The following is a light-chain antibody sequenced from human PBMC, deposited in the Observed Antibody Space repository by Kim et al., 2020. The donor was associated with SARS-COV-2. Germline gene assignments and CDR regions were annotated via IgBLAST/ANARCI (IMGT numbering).Light chain of an antibody. CDR1: NLGDKY. J-gene: IGLJ1*01. CDR3: LAWDSSTGV. CDR2: QDI. V-gene: IGLV3-1*01. Sequence: SYELTQPPSMSVSPGQTASITCSGDNLGDKYTSWYQQKPGQSPVLVIYQDIKRPSGIPERFSGSNSGNTATLTISGTQAMDEADYYCLAWDSSTGVFGTGTKVTVL.